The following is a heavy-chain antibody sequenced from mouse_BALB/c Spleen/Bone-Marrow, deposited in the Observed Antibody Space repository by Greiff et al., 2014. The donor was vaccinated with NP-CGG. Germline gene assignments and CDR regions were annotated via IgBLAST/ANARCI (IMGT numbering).Heavy chain of an antibody. Sequence: QVQLQQSGAELAKPGASVKMSCKASGYTFTSYWMHWVKQRPGQGLEWTGYVNPSTGYTEYNQKFKDKATLTADKSSSTAYMQLSSLTSEDSAVYYCARWGDDGTFDYWGQGTTLTVSS. CDR2: VNPSTGYT. CDR1: GYTFTSYW. CDR3: ARWGDDGTFDY. V-gene: IGHV1-7*01. J-gene: IGHJ2*01. D-gene: IGHD2-12*01.